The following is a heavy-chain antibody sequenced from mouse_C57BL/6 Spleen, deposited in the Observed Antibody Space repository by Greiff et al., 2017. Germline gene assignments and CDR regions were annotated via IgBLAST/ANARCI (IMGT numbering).Heavy chain of an antibody. CDR2: INPGSGGT. J-gene: IGHJ3*01. CDR3: ARNGDYGRWFAY. Sequence: VQLQQSGAELVRPGTSVKVSCKASGYAFTNYLIEWVKQRPGQGLEWIGVINPGSGGTNYNEKFKGKATLTADKSSSTAYMQLSSLTSEDSAVYFCARNGDYGRWFAYWGQGTLVTVSA. D-gene: IGHD2-4*01. V-gene: IGHV1-54*01. CDR1: GYAFTNYL.